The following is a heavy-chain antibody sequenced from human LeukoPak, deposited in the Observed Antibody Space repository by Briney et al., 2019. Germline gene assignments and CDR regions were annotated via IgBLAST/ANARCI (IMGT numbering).Heavy chain of an antibody. J-gene: IGHJ4*02. CDR2: INTDGTVT. CDR1: GFTFSKYW. V-gene: IGHV3-74*01. D-gene: IGHD6-19*01. Sequence: GGSLRLSCAASGFTFSKYWMLWVRQAPGKGLESVSRINTDGTVTTYADSVKGRFTVSRDNADNTMFLQMNNGRDEDTAVYYCATKQWLAPPPDSWGQGTPVTVSS. CDR3: ATKQWLAPPPDS.